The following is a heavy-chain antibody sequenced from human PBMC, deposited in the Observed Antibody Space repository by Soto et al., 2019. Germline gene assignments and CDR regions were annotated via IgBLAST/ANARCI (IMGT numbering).Heavy chain of an antibody. CDR1: GYTFTTYG. CDR3: ARDGDGPGRRYDY. J-gene: IGHJ4*02. D-gene: IGHD3-10*01. V-gene: IGHV1-18*01. Sequence: ATVKASCKAPGYTFTTYGFCWVRQAPGQGLDWMGWIGPYTGVTNYAEKFQGRVTMTTDTSTSTAYMELRSLTSDDTAVYYCARDGDGPGRRYDYWGQGTLVTVSA. CDR2: IGPYTGVT.